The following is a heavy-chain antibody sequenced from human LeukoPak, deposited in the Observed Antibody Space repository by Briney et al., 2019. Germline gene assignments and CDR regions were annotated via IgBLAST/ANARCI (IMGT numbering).Heavy chain of an antibody. CDR3: ARAARAGDRFWPDY. V-gene: IGHV1-2*02. J-gene: IGHJ4*02. CDR2: INPNSGGT. Sequence: ASVKVSCKASGYTFTGYYMHWVRQAPGQGLEWMGWINPNSGGTNYAQKFQGRVTMTRDTSISTAYMELSRLRSDDTAVYYCARAARAGDRFWPDYWGQGTLVTVSS. CDR1: GYTFTGYY. D-gene: IGHD7-27*01.